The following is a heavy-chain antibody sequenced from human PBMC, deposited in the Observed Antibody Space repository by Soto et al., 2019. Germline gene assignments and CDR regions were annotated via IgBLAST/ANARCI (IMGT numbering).Heavy chain of an antibody. Sequence: EVQLVESGGGLVKPGGSLRLSCAASGFTFSSYSMNWVRQAPGKGLEWVSSISSSSSYIYYADSVKGRFTISRDNAKNSLYLQMNSLRAEDTAVYYCARDKVPTTVKKEGAFDIWGQGTMVTVSS. CDR1: GFTFSSYS. V-gene: IGHV3-21*01. D-gene: IGHD4-4*01. CDR3: ARDKVPTTVKKEGAFDI. CDR2: ISSSSSYI. J-gene: IGHJ3*02.